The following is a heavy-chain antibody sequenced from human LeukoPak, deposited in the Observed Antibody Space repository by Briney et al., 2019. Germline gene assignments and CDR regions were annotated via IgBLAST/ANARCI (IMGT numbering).Heavy chain of an antibody. CDR3: ARDLGTGDTKIRYYYDSSGYPDDAFDI. CDR2: ISAYNGNT. V-gene: IGHV1-18*01. CDR1: GYTFTSYG. J-gene: IGHJ3*02. D-gene: IGHD3-22*01. Sequence: ASVKVSCKASGYTFTSYGISWVRQAPGQGLEWMGWISAYNGNTNYAQKLQGRVTMTTDTSTSTAYMELRSLRSDDTAVYYCARDLGTGDTKIRYYYDSSGYPDDAFDIWGQGTMVTVSS.